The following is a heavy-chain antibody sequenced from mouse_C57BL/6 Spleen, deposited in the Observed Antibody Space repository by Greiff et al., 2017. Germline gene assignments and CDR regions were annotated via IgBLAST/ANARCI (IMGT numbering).Heavy chain of an antibody. CDR3: ARSDYYGSSGGYVDV. D-gene: IGHD1-1*01. CDR2: IYPGDGDT. Sequence: VQLQQSGPELVKPGASVKISCKASGYAFSSSWMNWVKQRPGTGLEWIGRIYPGDGDTNYNGKFKGKATLTADKSSSTAYMQISSLTSEDSAVYFCARSDYYGSSGGYVDVWGTGTTVTVSS. V-gene: IGHV1-82*01. CDR1: GYAFSSSW. J-gene: IGHJ1*03.